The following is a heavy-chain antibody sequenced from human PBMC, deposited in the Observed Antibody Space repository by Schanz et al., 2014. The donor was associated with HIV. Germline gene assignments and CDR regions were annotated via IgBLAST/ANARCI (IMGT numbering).Heavy chain of an antibody. CDR3: ARSETIAARPVWYFDL. D-gene: IGHD6-6*01. V-gene: IGHV1-2*02. CDR1: AYTFTGYY. J-gene: IGHJ2*01. Sequence: QVQLVQSGAEVKKPGASVRVSCTASAYTFTGYYMHWVRQAPGQGLEWIGWINPKSGDTNYAQKFQGRVTMTRDTSLSVVYMELSSLRSEDTAVYYCARSETIAARPVWYFDLWGRGTLVTVSS. CDR2: INPKSGDT.